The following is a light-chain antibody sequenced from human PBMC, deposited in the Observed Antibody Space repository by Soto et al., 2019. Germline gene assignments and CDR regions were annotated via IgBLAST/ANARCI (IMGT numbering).Light chain of an antibody. Sequence: EIVLTQSPATLSLSPGERATLSCRASQSVSTYLAWYQQKPGQAPRLLIYDAFNRATGVPARFRGSGSGTDFTLTISRLEPEDFAVYYCQQYGSSPRTFGQGTKVDI. CDR3: QQYGSSPRT. CDR2: DAF. V-gene: IGKV3-20*01. J-gene: IGKJ1*01. CDR1: QSVSTY.